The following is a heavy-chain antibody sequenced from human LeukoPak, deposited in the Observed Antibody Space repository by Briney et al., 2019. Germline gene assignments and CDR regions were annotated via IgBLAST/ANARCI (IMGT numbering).Heavy chain of an antibody. CDR1: GFTFSDFY. Sequence: PGGSLRLSCEASGFTFSDFYMTWLRQAPGKGPEWVSYISGSGSDIKYADSVKGRFSISRDNADNTLYLQMNSLRAEDTAMYYCSRDPRLVDYWGQGTLVTVSS. J-gene: IGHJ4*02. V-gene: IGHV3-11*01. CDR2: ISGSGSDI. CDR3: SRDPRLVDY.